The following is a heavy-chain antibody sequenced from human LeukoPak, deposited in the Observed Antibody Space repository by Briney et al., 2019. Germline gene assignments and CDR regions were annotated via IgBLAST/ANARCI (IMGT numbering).Heavy chain of an antibody. J-gene: IGHJ3*02. D-gene: IGHD6-19*01. Sequence: ASVKVSCKASEYTYTSYAMHWVRQAPGQRLEWMGWINAGNGDTKYSQKFQGRVTITRDTSASTAYMEVSSLRSEDTAVYYCARDRVFSSAWYGAFDIWGQGTMVTVSS. CDR2: INAGNGDT. V-gene: IGHV1-3*01. CDR1: EYTYTSYA. CDR3: ARDRVFSSAWYGAFDI.